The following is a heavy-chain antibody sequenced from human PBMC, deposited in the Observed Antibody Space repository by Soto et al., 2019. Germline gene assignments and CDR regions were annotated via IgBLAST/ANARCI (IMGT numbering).Heavy chain of an antibody. CDR1: GGSISSGGHY. D-gene: IGHD3-16*01. CDR3: ARVGRGGGFDY. Sequence: QVPLQESGPGLVKPSQTLSLTCTVSGGSISSGGHYWSWIRQHPGKGLEWIGSIHYSGSTYSNPSLKSRLTMSADTSKNQLSLKLSSVTAADTAVYYCARVGRGGGFDYWGQGTLVTVS. J-gene: IGHJ4*02. V-gene: IGHV4-31*03. CDR2: IHYSGST.